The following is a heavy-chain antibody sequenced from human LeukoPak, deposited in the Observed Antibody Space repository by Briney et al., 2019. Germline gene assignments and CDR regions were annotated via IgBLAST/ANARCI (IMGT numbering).Heavy chain of an antibody. CDR3: ARDNDFWSGSHGWFDP. CDR1: GFTFSSHS. V-gene: IGHV3-21*01. Sequence: GGSLRLSCAASGFTFSSHSMNWVRQAPGKGLEWVLSISSSSSYIYYADSVKGRFTISRDNAKNSLYLQMNSLRAEDTAVYYCARDNDFWSGSHGWFDPWGQGTLVTVSS. D-gene: IGHD3-3*01. J-gene: IGHJ5*02. CDR2: ISSSSSYI.